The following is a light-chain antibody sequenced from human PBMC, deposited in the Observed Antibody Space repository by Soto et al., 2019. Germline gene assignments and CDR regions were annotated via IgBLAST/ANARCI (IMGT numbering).Light chain of an antibody. CDR3: SSYTSSSTLYV. CDR2: EVS. Sequence: QSVLTQPASVSGSPGQSITISCTGTSSDVGGYNYVSWYQQHPGKAPKLMIYEVSNWPSGVSNRFSGSKSGNTASLTISGLQAEDEADYYCSSYTSSSTLYVFGTGTKVT. V-gene: IGLV2-14*01. J-gene: IGLJ1*01. CDR1: SSDVGGYNY.